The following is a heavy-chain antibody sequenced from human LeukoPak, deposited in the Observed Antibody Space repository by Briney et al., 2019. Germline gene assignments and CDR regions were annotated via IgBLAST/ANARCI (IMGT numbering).Heavy chain of an antibody. Sequence: LGASVKVSCKASGYTFTGYYMHWVRQARGQGLEWMGWINPNSGGANSAQKFQGRVTMTRVTSINTVYMELSRLRSDDTAVYFCARGGGSGSYPDYWGQGTLVTVSS. CDR1: GYTFTGYY. CDR2: INPNSGGA. D-gene: IGHD3-10*01. J-gene: IGHJ4*02. V-gene: IGHV1-2*03. CDR3: ARGGGSGSYPDY.